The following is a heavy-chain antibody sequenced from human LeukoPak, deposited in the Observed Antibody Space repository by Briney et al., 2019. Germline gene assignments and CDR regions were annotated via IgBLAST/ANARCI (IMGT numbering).Heavy chain of an antibody. J-gene: IGHJ4*02. Sequence: PSETLSLTCTVSGGSISSYYLSWIRQPAGKGLEWIGRIYTSGSTNYNASLKSRVSMSVDTSKNQFSLKLSSVTAADTAVFYCARENSGSYREFDYRGQGTLVTVSS. D-gene: IGHD1-26*01. CDR2: IYTSGST. CDR3: ARENSGSYREFDY. CDR1: GGSISSYY. V-gene: IGHV4-4*07.